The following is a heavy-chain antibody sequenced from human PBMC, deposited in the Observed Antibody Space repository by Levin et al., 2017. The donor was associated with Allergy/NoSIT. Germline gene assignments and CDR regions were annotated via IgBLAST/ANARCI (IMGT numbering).Heavy chain of an antibody. CDR3: AGRYGSGTYYQGNNY. Sequence: GGSLRLSCAASGFTFSDYYMNWIRQAPGKGLEWISYIITSGTHTSYTDSVKGRFTISRDNANNLVFLQMNSLRAEDTAVYYCAGRYGSGTYYQGNNYWGQGTLVTVSS. V-gene: IGHV3-11*03. CDR1: GFTFSDYY. J-gene: IGHJ4*02. CDR2: IITSGTHT. D-gene: IGHD3-10*01.